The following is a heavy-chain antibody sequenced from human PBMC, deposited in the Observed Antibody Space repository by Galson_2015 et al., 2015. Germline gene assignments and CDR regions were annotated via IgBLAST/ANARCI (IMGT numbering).Heavy chain of an antibody. V-gene: IGHV3-20*01. J-gene: IGHJ4*01. CDR2: INWNGGSI. D-gene: IGHD4-17*01. CDR1: GFTFDDYG. Sequence: SLRLSCAASGFTFDDYGMSWVRQAPGKGLEWVSGINWNGGSIGYADSVKGRFTISRDNAKNSLYLQMNSLRAEDTALYHCARAIYYGDFTAYYFDYWGQEPWSPSPQ. CDR3: ARAIYYGDFTAYYFDY.